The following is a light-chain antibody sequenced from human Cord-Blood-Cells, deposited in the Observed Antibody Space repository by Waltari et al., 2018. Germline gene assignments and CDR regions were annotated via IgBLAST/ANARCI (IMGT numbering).Light chain of an antibody. CDR3: QSADSSGTWV. J-gene: IGLJ3*02. CDR1: ALPKQY. V-gene: IGLV3-25*03. CDR2: KDS. Sequence: SYELTQPPSVSVSPGQTARITCSGDALPKQYAYWYQQKPGPAPVLVIYKDSERPSGIPERFSGSSSGTTVTLTISGVQAEDDADYYCQSADSSGTWVFGGGTKLTVL.